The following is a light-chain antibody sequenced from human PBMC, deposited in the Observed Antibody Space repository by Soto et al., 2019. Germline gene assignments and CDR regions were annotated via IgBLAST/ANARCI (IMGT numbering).Light chain of an antibody. CDR3: MQTLRTPYN. CDR1: QSLLYGAGYMY. CDR2: LGS. V-gene: IGKV2-28*01. Sequence: DIVMTQSPLSLPVTPGEPASISCRSSQSLLYGAGYMYVDWYLQKPGQPPQLLIFLGSNRASGGPDRFSGSVSGTDCTLKISRVETEDVGLYYCMQTLRTPYNFGQGTKLEIK. J-gene: IGKJ2*01.